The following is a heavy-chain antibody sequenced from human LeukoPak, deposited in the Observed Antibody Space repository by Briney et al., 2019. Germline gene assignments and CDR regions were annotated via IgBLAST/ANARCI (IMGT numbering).Heavy chain of an antibody. D-gene: IGHD1-26*01. CDR3: ARVVGSYYGYFDY. Sequence: QAGGSLRLSCAASGFTVSTNYMSWVRQGPGKGLEWISVVYTGGSTYYADSVKGRFTISRDNGKKSLYLQMNSLRAEDTAVYYCARVVGSYYGYFDYWGQGTLVTVSS. V-gene: IGHV3-53*01. J-gene: IGHJ4*02. CDR2: VYTGGST. CDR1: GFTVSTNY.